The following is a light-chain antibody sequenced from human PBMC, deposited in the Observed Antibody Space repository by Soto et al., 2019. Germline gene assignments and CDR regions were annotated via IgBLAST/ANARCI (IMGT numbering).Light chain of an antibody. V-gene: IGLV2-8*01. Sequence: QSALTQPPSASGSPGQSVTISCTGTSSDVGGYNYVSWYQQHPGKAPKLMIYEVSKRPSGIPDRFSASKSGNTASLTVSGLQADDEADYYCNSYAGSYTWVFGGGTKLTVL. CDR2: EVS. CDR3: NSYAGSYTWV. CDR1: SSDVGGYNY. J-gene: IGLJ3*02.